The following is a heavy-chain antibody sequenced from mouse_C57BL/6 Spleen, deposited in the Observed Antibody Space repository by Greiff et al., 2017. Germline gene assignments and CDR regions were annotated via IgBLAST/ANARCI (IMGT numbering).Heavy chain of an antibody. V-gene: IGHV1-5*01. CDR3: TGSNSYYFDY. CDR1: GYTFPSYW. CDR2: IYPGNSDT. J-gene: IGHJ2*01. D-gene: IGHD2-5*01. Sequence: VQLQQSGTVLARPGASVKMSCKTSGYTFPSYWMHWVKQRPGPGLEWIGAIYPGNSDTSYNQKFKGKAKLTAVTSASTAYMELSSLTNEDSAVYYCTGSNSYYFDYWGQGTTLTVSS.